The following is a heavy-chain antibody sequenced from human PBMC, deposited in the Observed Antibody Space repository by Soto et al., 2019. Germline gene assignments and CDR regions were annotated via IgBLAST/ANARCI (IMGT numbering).Heavy chain of an antibody. V-gene: IGHV3-21*01. CDR3: ATLHDTGAFDI. Sequence: EVQLVESGGGLVKPGGSLRLSCAASGFTFSSYSMNWVRQAPGKGLEWVSSISSSSSYIYYADSVKGRFTISRDNAKNSLYLQMNSLRAEDTAVYYCATLHDTGAFDIWGQGTMVTVSS. J-gene: IGHJ3*02. CDR1: GFTFSSYS. CDR2: ISSSSSYI.